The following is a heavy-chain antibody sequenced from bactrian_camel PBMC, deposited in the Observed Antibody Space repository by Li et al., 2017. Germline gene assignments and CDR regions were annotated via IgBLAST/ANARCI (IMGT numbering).Heavy chain of an antibody. Sequence: QVQLVESGGGLVQPGGSLRLSCATSGFNFSTYYMSWARQAPGKGLEWVSSIFSDGSNKYYADSVKGRFTISRDNAENTVYLQMSSLKSEDTALYYCVTTFGVYWGQGTQVTVS. V-gene: IGHV3-2*01. D-gene: IGHD3*01. CDR2: IFSDGSNK. CDR1: GFNFSTYY. CDR3: VTTFGVY. J-gene: IGHJ4*01.